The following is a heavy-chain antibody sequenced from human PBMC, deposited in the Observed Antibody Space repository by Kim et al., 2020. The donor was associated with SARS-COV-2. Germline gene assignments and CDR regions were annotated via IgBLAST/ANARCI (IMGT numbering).Heavy chain of an antibody. CDR1: GGSFSGYY. Sequence: SETLSLTCAVYGGSFSGYYWSWIRQPPGKGLEWIGEINHSGSTNYNPSLKSRVTISVDTSKNQFSLRLSSVTAADTAVYYCARTRGVRGIIFLGYYYYGMDVWGQGTTVTVSS. D-gene: IGHD3-10*01. J-gene: IGHJ6*02. CDR3: ARTRGVRGIIFLGYYYYGMDV. CDR2: INHSGST. V-gene: IGHV4-34*01.